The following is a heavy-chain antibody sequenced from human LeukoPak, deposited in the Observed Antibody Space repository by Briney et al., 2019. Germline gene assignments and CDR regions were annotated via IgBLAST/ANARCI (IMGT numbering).Heavy chain of an antibody. CDR1: GFTFSNHW. Sequence: GGSLRLSCAASGFTFSNHWMTWVRQAPGKGLEWVANISEDGGDKYYVASVKGRFTISRDNAKNSLYLQMSSLRVDDTAMYYCARAVGAIPVNWGQGTLVTVSS. D-gene: IGHD1-26*01. CDR3: ARAVGAIPVN. J-gene: IGHJ4*02. CDR2: ISEDGGDK. V-gene: IGHV3-7*01.